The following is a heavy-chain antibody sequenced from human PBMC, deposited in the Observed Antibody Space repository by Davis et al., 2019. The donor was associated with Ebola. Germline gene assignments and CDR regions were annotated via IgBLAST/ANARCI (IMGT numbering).Heavy chain of an antibody. CDR2: IVGGGGST. CDR1: GFTFSSYW. CDR3: AKGYCSSQGCSYYFDY. V-gene: IGHV3-23*01. Sequence: GGSLRLSCVASGFTFSSYWMSWVRQAPGKGLEWVSAIVGGGGSTYYADSLKGRLTISRDNSKNTLFLHVHSLRAEDTAVYYCAKGYCSSQGCSYYFDYWGQGTLVTVSS. D-gene: IGHD2-2*01. J-gene: IGHJ4*02.